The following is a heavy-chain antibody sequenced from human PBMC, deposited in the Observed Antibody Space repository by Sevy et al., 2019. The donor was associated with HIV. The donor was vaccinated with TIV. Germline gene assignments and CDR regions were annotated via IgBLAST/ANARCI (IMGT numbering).Heavy chain of an antibody. CDR3: AREGCTRPHDY. J-gene: IGHJ4*02. V-gene: IGHV3-23*01. D-gene: IGHD2-8*01. CDR1: GFAFYDYS. Sequence: GGSLRLSCAASGFAFYDYSMSWIRQAPGKGLEWVATISFGCGKINYADSVKGRFTISRDNSKNSFYLLMDNFRVEDTAAYYCAREGCTRPHDYWGQGTRVTVSS. CDR2: ISFGCGKI.